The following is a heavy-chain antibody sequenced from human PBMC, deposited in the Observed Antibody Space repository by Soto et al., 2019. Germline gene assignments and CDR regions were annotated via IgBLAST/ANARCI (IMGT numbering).Heavy chain of an antibody. CDR1: GFTVSSNH. Sequence: GGSLRLSCAASGFTVSSNHMSWVRQAPGKGLEWISFIYGGGATHYADSVKGRFTISRDDSKDTVYLQMRSLRVEDTAVYYCARVNPPYPWGQGTLVTVSS. CDR2: IYGGGAT. V-gene: IGHV3-53*01. J-gene: IGHJ5*02. CDR3: ARVNPPYP.